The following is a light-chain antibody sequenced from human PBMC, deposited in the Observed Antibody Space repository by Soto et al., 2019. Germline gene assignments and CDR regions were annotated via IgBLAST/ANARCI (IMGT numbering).Light chain of an antibody. CDR1: QPIRAW. J-gene: IGKJ1*01. CDR3: QQYDSYSNT. CDR2: DAT. Sequence: DVQLIQSPSTLSASIGDRVTITCRVSQPIRAWVAWYQQKPGKAPKLLIDDATRSDSGVPSMFSGSGSETEFTLTISSLQPGYFATYYCQQYDSYSNTFGQGTRVEL. V-gene: IGKV1-5*01.